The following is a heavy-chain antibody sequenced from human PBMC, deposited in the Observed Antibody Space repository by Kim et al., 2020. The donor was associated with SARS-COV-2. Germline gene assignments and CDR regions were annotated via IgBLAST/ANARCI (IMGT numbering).Heavy chain of an antibody. D-gene: IGHD3-10*01. J-gene: IGHJ4*02. CDR2: ISGRGGST. CDR3: GKYWEGSGSYFDY. CDR1: GFTFSSLA. Sequence: GGSLRLSCAASGFTFSSLAMSWVRQAPGKGLEWVSTISGRGGSTYYADSVKGRFTISRDNSKNTLSLQMNSLRAEDTAVYYCGKYWEGSGSYFDYWGQGT. V-gene: IGHV3-23*01.